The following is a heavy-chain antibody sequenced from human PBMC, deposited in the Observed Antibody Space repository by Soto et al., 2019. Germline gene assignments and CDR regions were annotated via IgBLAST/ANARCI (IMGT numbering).Heavy chain of an antibody. CDR3: ARGGRIGAFDI. J-gene: IGHJ3*02. V-gene: IGHV4-30-4*01. CDR2: IYYSGST. CDR1: CGSISSGDYY. Sequence: LSLTCTVSCGSISSGDYYWSWIRQPPGKGLEWIGYIYYSGSTYYNPSLKSRVTISVDTSKNQFSLKLSSVTAADTAVYYCARGGRIGAFDIWGQGTMVTVSS. D-gene: IGHD2-15*01.